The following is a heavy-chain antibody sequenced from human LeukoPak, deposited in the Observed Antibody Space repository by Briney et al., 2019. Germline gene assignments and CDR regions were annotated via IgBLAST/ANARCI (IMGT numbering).Heavy chain of an antibody. J-gene: IGHJ4*02. Sequence: EASVTVSCKASGYTFSAYDINWVRQAPGQGLEWMGWMNPNSGNTGFAQKFQGRVTMTRDTSINTAYMVLSNLRSEDTAVYYCARVSQTPAYCYTSGYYYHGYWGQGTRVTVSS. CDR1: GYTFSAYD. CDR3: ARVSQTPAYCYTSGYYYHGY. V-gene: IGHV1-8*01. D-gene: IGHD3-22*01. CDR2: MNPNSGNT.